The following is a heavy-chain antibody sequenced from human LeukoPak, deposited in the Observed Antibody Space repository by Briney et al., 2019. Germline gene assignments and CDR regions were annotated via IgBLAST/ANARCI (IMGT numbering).Heavy chain of an antibody. CDR1: GGSFSGYY. J-gene: IGHJ5*02. D-gene: IGHD3-3*01. V-gene: IGHV4-34*01. Sequence: SETLSLTCAVYGGSFSGYYWSWIRQPPGKGLEWIGEINHGGSTNYNPSLKSRVTISVDTSKNQFSLKLSSVTAADTAVYYCARGRTGRGRIPIFGVAPPLNCFAPWGQGPLATVSS. CDR2: INHGGST. CDR3: ARGRTGRGRIPIFGVAPPLNCFAP.